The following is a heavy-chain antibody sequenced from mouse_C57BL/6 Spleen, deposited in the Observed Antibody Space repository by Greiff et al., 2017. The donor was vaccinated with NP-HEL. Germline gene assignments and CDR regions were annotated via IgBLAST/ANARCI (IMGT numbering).Heavy chain of an antibody. D-gene: IGHD2-4*01. CDR2: IYPGDGDT. J-gene: IGHJ2*01. CDR1: GYAFSSYW. V-gene: IGHV1-80*01. CDR3: ARSLYYDYGYFDY. Sequence: VQLQQSGAELVKPGASVKISCKASGYAFSSYWMNWVKQRPGKGLEWIGQIYPGDGDTNYNGKFKGKATLTADKPSSTAYMQLSSLTSEDSAVYFCARSLYYDYGYFDYWGQGTTLTVSS.